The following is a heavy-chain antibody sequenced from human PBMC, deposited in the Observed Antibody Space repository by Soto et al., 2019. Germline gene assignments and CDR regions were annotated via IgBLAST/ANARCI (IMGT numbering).Heavy chain of an antibody. CDR3: ARGYCSGGSCQYYYGMDV. CDR1: GYTFTSYY. Sequence: GASVKVSCKASGYTFTSYYMHWVRQAPGQGLEWMGIINPSGGSTSYAQKFQGRVTMTRDTSTSTVYMELSSLRSEDTAVYYCARGYCSGGSCQYYYGMDVWGQGTTVTVSS. J-gene: IGHJ6*02. CDR2: INPSGGST. V-gene: IGHV1-46*01. D-gene: IGHD2-15*01.